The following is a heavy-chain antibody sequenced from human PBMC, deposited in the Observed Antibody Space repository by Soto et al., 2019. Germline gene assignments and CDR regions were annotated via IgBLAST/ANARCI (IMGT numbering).Heavy chain of an antibody. CDR2: INSDGSVT. J-gene: IGHJ6*02. Sequence: GGSLRLSCAAPEFTFRRYWMHWVRQPPGTGLVWVSRINSDGSVTNYADSVKGRFTISRDNAKNTVYLQMNSLRAEDTAVYYCARESGMNGMDVWAQGTTVTVSS. V-gene: IGHV3-74*01. CDR3: ARESGMNGMDV. CDR1: EFTFRRYW.